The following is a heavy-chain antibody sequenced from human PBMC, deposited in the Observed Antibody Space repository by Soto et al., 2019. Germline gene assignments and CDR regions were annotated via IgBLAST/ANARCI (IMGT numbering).Heavy chain of an antibody. CDR2: IYHSGST. CDR3: ARQPTHYYDSSGPEDD. J-gene: IGHJ4*02. D-gene: IGHD3-22*01. V-gene: IGHV4-4*02. Sequence: SETLSLTCAVSGGSISSSNWWSWVRQPPGKGLEWIGEIYHSGSTNYNPSLKSRVTISVDKSKNQFSLKLSSVTAADTAVYYCARQPTHYYDSSGPEDDWGQRTLDTVSS. CDR1: GGSISSSNW.